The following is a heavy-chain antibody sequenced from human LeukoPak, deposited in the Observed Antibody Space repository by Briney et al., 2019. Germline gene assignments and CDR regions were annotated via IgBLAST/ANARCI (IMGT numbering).Heavy chain of an antibody. D-gene: IGHD1-14*01. CDR2: IYSSGST. J-gene: IGHJ6*03. Sequence: SETLSLTCTVSGGSISSGDSYWSWIRQPPGKGLEWIGYIYSSGSTYYNPSLKSRVTISVDTSKNQFSLKLSSVTAADTAVYYCARGGPSTPEDYYMDVWGKGTTVTVSS. V-gene: IGHV4-30-4*02. CDR3: ARGGPSTPEDYYMDV. CDR1: GGSISSGDSY.